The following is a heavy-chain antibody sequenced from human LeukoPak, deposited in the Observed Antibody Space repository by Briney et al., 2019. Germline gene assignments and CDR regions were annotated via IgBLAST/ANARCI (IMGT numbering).Heavy chain of an antibody. CDR3: ARSPRGYGLSYFDY. Sequence: GSTNYNPSLKSRVTISVDTSKNQSSLKLTSVTAADTAMYFCARSPRGYGLSYFDYWGQGILVTVSS. CDR2: GST. J-gene: IGHJ4*02. V-gene: IGHV4-59*01. D-gene: IGHD6-25*01.